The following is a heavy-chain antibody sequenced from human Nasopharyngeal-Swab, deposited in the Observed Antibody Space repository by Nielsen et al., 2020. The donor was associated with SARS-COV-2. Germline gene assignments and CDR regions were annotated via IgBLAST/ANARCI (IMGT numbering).Heavy chain of an antibody. CDR2: ISGSGGST. J-gene: IGHJ4*02. Sequence: WIRQPPGKGLEWVSAISGSGGSTHYADSVKGRFTISRDNSKNTLYLQMNGLRAEDTAVYYCANPYGSGSYYSYWGQGTLVTVSS. D-gene: IGHD3-10*01. V-gene: IGHV3-23*01. CDR3: ANPYGSGSYYSY.